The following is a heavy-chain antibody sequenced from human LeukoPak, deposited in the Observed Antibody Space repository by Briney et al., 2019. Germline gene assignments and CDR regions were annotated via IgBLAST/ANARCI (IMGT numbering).Heavy chain of an antibody. CDR2: INPNSGDT. CDR1: GYTFKGHF. Sequence: AASVKVSCKASGYTFKGHFMHWVRQAPGQGLEWMGWINPNSGDTNYAQKFQGRVTMTRDTSISTAYMELSSLRSDDTAVYYCARDALNYGHLSPFDYWGQGTLVTVSS. CDR3: ARDALNYGHLSPFDY. J-gene: IGHJ4*02. D-gene: IGHD3-10*01. V-gene: IGHV1-2*02.